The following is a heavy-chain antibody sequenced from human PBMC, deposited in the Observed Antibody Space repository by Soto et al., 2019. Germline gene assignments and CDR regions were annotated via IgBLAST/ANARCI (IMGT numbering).Heavy chain of an antibody. V-gene: IGHV4-34*01. Sequence: TLETLSLTCAVYGWSFIDYYWSWVRQPPGKGLEWIGQINHSGSTNYNPSLKSRVTISVDTSKNQFSLKLSSVTAADTAVYYCARTSRFDSWGQGTLVTVSS. CDR3: ARTSRFDS. CDR2: INHSGST. CDR1: GWSFIDYY. J-gene: IGHJ4*02. D-gene: IGHD6-6*01.